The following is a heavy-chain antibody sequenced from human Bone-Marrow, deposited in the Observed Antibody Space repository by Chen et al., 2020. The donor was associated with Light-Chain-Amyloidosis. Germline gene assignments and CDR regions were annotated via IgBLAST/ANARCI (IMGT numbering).Heavy chain of an antibody. Sequence: EVQLEQSGPEVQKPGESLKSSCRGSGYHFPNYWIGWVRQMPGKGLEWMGVIYLDDSDARYSPSFEGQVTISADKSITTAYLQWRSLKASDTAMYYCARRRDGYNFDYWGQGTLVTVSS. V-gene: IGHV5-51*01. CDR3: ARRRDGYNFDY. D-gene: IGHD5-12*01. CDR1: GYHFPNYW. J-gene: IGHJ4*02. CDR2: IYLDDSDA.